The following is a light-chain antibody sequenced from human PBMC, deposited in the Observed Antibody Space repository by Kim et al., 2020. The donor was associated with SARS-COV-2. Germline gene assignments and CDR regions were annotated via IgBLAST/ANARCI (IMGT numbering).Light chain of an antibody. Sequence: EIVLTQSPGTLSLSPGERAALSCRASQRVSSNSLAWFQQTPGQAPRLLISGASFRATGIPDRFSGSGSGTDFTLTISRLEPEDFAVYYCHKYGTSPIAVGGGTKVDIK. CDR2: GAS. CDR1: QRVSSNS. V-gene: IGKV3-20*01. CDR3: HKYGTSPIA. J-gene: IGKJ4*01.